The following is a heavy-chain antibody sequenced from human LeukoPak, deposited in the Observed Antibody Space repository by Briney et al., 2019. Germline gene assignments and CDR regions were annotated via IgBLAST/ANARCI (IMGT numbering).Heavy chain of an antibody. CDR1: GGSISSYY. D-gene: IGHD5-18*01. CDR3: ARQDTAMEAY. V-gene: IGHV4-59*08. CDR2: IYYSGST. Sequence: PSETLSLTCTVSGGSISSYYWSWIRQPPGKGLEWIGNIYYSGSTYYNPSLKSRVTISVDTSKNQFSLKLSSVTAADTAVYYCARQDTAMEAYWGQGTLVTVSS. J-gene: IGHJ4*02.